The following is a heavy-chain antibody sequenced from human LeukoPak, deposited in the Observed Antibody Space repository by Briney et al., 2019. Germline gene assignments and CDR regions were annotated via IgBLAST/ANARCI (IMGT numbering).Heavy chain of an antibody. D-gene: IGHD4-17*01. CDR2: IGTKKNGATA. J-gene: IGHJ4*02. CDR1: GFTFKNAW. CDR3: TRGYGDY. Sequence: GGSLRLSCAVSGFTFKNAWMSWVRQAPGERPEWVGRIGTKKNGATADYAAFVKGRFTITRDDSRTTLYLQMTGLETEDTAVYYCTRGYGDYWGRGTRVIVSS. V-gene: IGHV3-15*04.